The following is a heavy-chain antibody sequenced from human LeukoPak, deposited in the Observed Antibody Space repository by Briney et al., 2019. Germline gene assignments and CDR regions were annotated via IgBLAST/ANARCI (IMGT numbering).Heavy chain of an antibody. CDR1: GFTFSGYS. J-gene: IGHJ4*02. D-gene: IGHD3-22*01. CDR2: ISSSSSYI. Sequence: GGSLRLSCAASGFTFSGYSMNWVRQAPGKGLEWVSSISSSSSYIYYADSVKGRFTISRDNAKNSLYLRMNSLRAEDSAVYYCARDLNDYYSYYFDYWGQGTLVTVSS. CDR3: ARDLNDYYSYYFDY. V-gene: IGHV3-21*01.